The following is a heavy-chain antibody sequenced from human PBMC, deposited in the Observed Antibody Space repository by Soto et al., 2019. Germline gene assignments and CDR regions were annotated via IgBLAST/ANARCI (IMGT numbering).Heavy chain of an antibody. CDR2: IKSDGSIT. D-gene: IGHD7-27*01. V-gene: IGHV3-74*01. J-gene: IGHJ3*02. Sequence: EVQLVESGGGLVQPGGSLRLSCAASGFTFSSYWMYWVRQAPGKGLVWVSRIKSDGSITSYADSVKGRFTISRDNAKNTLFRQMNSLRAEDTAVYYCAKGLWGAFDIWGQGTMVTVSS. CDR1: GFTFSSYW. CDR3: AKGLWGAFDI.